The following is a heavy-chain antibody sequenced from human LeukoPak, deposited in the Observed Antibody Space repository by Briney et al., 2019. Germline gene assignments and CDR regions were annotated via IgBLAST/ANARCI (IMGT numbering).Heavy chain of an antibody. D-gene: IGHD1-26*01. J-gene: IGHJ3*02. CDR2: MNPNSGNT. CDR3: ATESYSGSYLYAFDI. CDR1: GYTFTSYD. Sequence: ASVKVSCKASGYTFTSYDINWVRQATGQGLEWMGWMNPNSGNTGYAQKFQGRVTMTEDTSTDTAYTELSSLRSEDTAVYYCATESYSGSYLYAFDIWGQGTMVTVSS. V-gene: IGHV1-8*01.